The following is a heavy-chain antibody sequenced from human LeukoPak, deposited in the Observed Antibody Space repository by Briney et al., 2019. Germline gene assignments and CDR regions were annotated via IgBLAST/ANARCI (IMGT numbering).Heavy chain of an antibody. J-gene: IGHJ5*02. CDR1: GGSFSGYY. Sequence: SETLSLTCAVYGGSFSGYYWSWIRQPPGKGLEWIGEINHSGSTNYNPSLKSRVTISVDTSKNQFSLKLSSVTAADTAVYYCARWATGSDDSGGYYHWGQGTLVTVSS. CDR3: ARWATGSDDSGGYYH. V-gene: IGHV4-34*01. CDR2: INHSGST. D-gene: IGHD3-22*01.